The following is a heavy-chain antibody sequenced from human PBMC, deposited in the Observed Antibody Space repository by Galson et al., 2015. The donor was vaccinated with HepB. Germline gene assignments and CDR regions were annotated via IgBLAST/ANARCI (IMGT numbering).Heavy chain of an antibody. V-gene: IGHV5-51*03. CDR2: IYPGDSDT. J-gene: IGHJ5*02. Sequence: QSGAEVKKPGESLKISCKGSGYSFTSYWIGWVRQMPGKGLEWMGIIYPGDSDTRYSPSFQGQVTISADKSISTAYLQWSSLKASDTAMYYCARLVSHQLLLDLNWFDPWGQGTLVTVSS. D-gene: IGHD2-2*01. CDR3: ARLVSHQLLLDLNWFDP. CDR1: GYSFTSYW.